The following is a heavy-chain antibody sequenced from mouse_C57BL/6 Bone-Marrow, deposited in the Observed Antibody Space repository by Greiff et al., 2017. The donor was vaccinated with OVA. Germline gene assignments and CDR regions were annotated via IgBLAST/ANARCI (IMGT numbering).Heavy chain of an antibody. J-gene: IGHJ4*01. D-gene: IGHD1-1*01. CDR3: AKGFYYYGSSDAMDY. CDR2: IYPRSGNT. CDR1: GYTFTSYG. V-gene: IGHV1-81*01. Sequence: VKLQQSGAELARPGASVKLSCKASGYTFTSYGISWVKQRTGQGLEWIGEIYPRSGNTYYNEKFKGKATLTADKSSSTAYMELRSLTSEDSAVYFCAKGFYYYGSSDAMDYWGQGTSVTVSS.